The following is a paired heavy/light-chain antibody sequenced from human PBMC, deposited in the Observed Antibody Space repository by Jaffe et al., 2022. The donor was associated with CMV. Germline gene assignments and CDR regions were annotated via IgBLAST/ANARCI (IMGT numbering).Heavy chain of an antibody. J-gene: IGHJ3*01. D-gene: IGHD3-22*01. CDR2: MYYSGNT. V-gene: IGHV4-59*13. Sequence: QVQLQESGPGLVKPSETLSLICSISGGSIGGNYWGWIRQPPGKGLEWIGHMYYSGNTKYNPSLKSRVTMSVDTSKRQFSLKLNSVTAADTAVYYCARAPTSRNYYDNRGFRDGIRFDVWGQGAAVTVSS. CDR3: ARAPTSRNYYDNRGFRDGIRFDV. CDR1: GGSIGGNY.
Light chain of an antibody. CDR2: KDN. Sequence: SYELTQPPSVSVSPGQTATITCSGDALPKQYGNWYQQKPGQAPVLVIYKDNERPSGIPGRFSGSSSGTTVTLTISGVQAEDEADYFCQSADITGDLVIFGAGTKLTVL. J-gene: IGLJ2*01. CDR3: QSADITGDLVI. CDR1: ALPKQY. V-gene: IGLV3-25*03.